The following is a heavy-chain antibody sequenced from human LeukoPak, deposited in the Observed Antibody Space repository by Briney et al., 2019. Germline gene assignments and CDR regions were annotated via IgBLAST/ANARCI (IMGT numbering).Heavy chain of an antibody. V-gene: IGHV3-7*01. CDR1: GFTFSNYW. CDR2: IKQDGSVK. Sequence: GGSLRLSCAASGFTFSNYWMSWVRQAPGKGLEWVANIKQDGSVKYYVDSVKGRFTISRDNAKNFLQMNSLRVEDTAVYYCARIGYSSSSLDYWGQGTLLTVSS. CDR3: ARIGYSSSSLDY. J-gene: IGHJ4*02. D-gene: IGHD6-6*01.